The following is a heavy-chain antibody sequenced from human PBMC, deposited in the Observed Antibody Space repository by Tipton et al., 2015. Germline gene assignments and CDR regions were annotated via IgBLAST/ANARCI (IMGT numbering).Heavy chain of an antibody. CDR3: ARDLEHGMDV. J-gene: IGHJ6*02. CDR1: GGSVTSGSYY. CDR2: ISYTETS. Sequence: GLVKPSENLSLTCTVSGGSVTSGSYYWSWIRQPPGKGLEWIGYISYTETSHYNPSLKSRVTISTDTSKNQFSLKLSSVTAAGTAVYYCARDLEHGMDVWGQGTTVTVSS. D-gene: IGHD5-24*01. V-gene: IGHV4-61*01.